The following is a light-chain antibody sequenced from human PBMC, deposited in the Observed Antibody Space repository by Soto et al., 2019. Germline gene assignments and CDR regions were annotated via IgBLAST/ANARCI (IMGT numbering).Light chain of an antibody. J-gene: IGKJ1*01. CDR2: AAS. CDR1: QSVSSSK. V-gene: IGKV3-20*01. Sequence: ELVLTQSPGTLSLSPGERATLSCRGSQSVSSSKLAWYQQKPGQAPGLLIYAASSRATGIPDRFSGSGSGTDFTLTISRLEPEDFAVYYCQQYGSSPRTFGQGTKVEIK. CDR3: QQYGSSPRT.